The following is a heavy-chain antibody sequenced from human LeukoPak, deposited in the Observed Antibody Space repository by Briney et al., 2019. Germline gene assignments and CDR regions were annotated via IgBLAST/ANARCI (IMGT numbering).Heavy chain of an antibody. V-gene: IGHV4-4*09. D-gene: IGHD1-26*01. CDR3: AAGPWELDF. J-gene: IGHJ4*02. CDR2: IYNGGNT. Sequence: SETLSLTCTVSGVSINTYYASWIRQAPGKGLEFIGFIYNGGNTNYNPSLKSRAPISVDTSNNQFSLRLTSVTAADTAMYYCAAGPWELDFWGQGTLVTVSS. CDR1: GVSINTYY.